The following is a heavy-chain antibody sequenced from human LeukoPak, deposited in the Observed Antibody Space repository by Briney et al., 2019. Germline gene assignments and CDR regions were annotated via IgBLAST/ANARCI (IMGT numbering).Heavy chain of an antibody. D-gene: IGHD3-10*01. Sequence: SETLSLTCTVSGGSISSYYWSWIRQPPGKGLEWIGYIYYSGSTNYNPSLKSRVTISVDTSKNQFSLKLSSVTAADTAVYYCARYGSGSYTYNWFDPWGQGTLVTVSS. J-gene: IGHJ5*02. CDR2: IYYSGST. V-gene: IGHV4-59*01. CDR1: GGSISSYY. CDR3: ARYGSGSYTYNWFDP.